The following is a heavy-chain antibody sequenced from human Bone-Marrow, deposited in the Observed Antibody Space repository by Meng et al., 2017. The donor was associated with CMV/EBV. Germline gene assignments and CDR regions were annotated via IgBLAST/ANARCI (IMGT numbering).Heavy chain of an antibody. D-gene: IGHD6-6*01. CDR3: FIAARPVDY. CDR2: ITGSGGST. V-gene: IGHV3-23*01. CDR1: GFTFSFYA. J-gene: IGHJ4*02. Sequence: GESLKISCAASGFTFSFYAMTWVRQAPGKGLEWVSAITGSGGSTYYADSVKGRFTISRENSRNTLYLQINSLRAEDTAVYYCFIAARPVDYWGQGTLVTVSS.